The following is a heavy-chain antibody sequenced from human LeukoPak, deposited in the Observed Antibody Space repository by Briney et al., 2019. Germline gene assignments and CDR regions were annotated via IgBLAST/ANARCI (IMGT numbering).Heavy chain of an antibody. CDR3: AKDRSGTYYLDN. CDR1: GLTFSSYG. CDR2: IRYDGSIK. Sequence: PGGSLRLSCAASGLTFSSYGMHWVRQAPGKGLEWVAFIRYDGSIKNYADSVKGRFTISRDDSKSTLYLQMNSLRAEDTAVYYCAKDRSGTYYLDNWGQGTLVTVTS. D-gene: IGHD1-26*01. J-gene: IGHJ4*02. V-gene: IGHV3-30*02.